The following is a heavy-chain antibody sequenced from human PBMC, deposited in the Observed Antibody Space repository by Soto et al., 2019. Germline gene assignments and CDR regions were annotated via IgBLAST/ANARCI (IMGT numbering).Heavy chain of an antibody. V-gene: IGHV4-31*03. Sequence: QVQLQESGPGLVKPSQTLSLTCTVSGGSISSGGYYWSWIRQHPGKGLEWIGYIYYSGSTYYNPSLKSRVTISVDTSKNQFSLKLSSVTAADTAVYYCARGRYCSGGSCYNWFDPWGQGTLVTVSS. CDR1: GGSISSGGYY. CDR2: IYYSGST. J-gene: IGHJ5*02. CDR3: ARGRYCSGGSCYNWFDP. D-gene: IGHD2-15*01.